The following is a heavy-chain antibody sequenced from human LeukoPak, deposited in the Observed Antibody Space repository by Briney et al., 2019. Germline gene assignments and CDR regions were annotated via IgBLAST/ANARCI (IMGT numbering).Heavy chain of an antibody. CDR2: INPNSGGT. J-gene: IGHJ5*02. CDR1: GYTFTGYY. Sequence: ASVKVSCKASGYTFTGYYMHWVRQAPGQGLEWMGWINPNSGGTNYAQKLQGRVTMTTDTSTSTAYMELRSLRSDDTAVYYCARAPANFLNWFDPWGQGTLVTVSS. CDR3: ARAPANFLNWFDP. V-gene: IGHV1-2*02.